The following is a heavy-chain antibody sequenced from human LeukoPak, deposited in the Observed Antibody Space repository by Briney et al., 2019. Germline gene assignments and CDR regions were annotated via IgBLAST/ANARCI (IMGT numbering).Heavy chain of an antibody. Sequence: PSETLSLTCTVSGGSISSYYWSWIRQPPGKGLEWIGYIYYSGGTNYNPSLKSQVTISVDTSKNQFSLKLSSVTAADTAVYYCARPNLDYYFDYWGQGTLVTVSS. V-gene: IGHV4-59*08. CDR3: ARPNLDYYFDY. CDR1: GGSISSYY. CDR2: IYYSGGT. D-gene: IGHD1-1*01. J-gene: IGHJ4*02.